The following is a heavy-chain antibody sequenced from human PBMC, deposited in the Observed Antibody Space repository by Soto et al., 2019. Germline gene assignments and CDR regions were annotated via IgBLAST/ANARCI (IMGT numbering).Heavy chain of an antibody. CDR1: GGTFSSYA. D-gene: IGHD3-10*01. CDR3: ARDFRTNYYGSGSYYPNNWFDP. J-gene: IGHJ5*02. Sequence: SVKVSCKASGGTFSSYAISWVRQAPGQGLEWMGGIIPIFGTANYAQKFQGRVTITADESTSTAYMELSSLRSEDTAVYYCARDFRTNYYGSGSYYPNNWFDPWGQGTLVTVSS. CDR2: IIPIFGTA. V-gene: IGHV1-69*13.